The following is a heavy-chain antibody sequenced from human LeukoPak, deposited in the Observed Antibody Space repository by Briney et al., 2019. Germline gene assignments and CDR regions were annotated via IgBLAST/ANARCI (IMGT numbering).Heavy chain of an antibody. CDR1: GFTFTNYA. D-gene: IGHD5-18*01. J-gene: IGHJ4*02. V-gene: IGHV3-23*01. Sequence: PGGSLILSCAASGFTFTNYAMNWVRQAPGKGLHWVSTISGRGDYTYYADSVKGRFTISRDNSKNTLYLQMNSLRAEDTAVYYCAKGYTYGSDWGQGTLVTVSS. CDR3: AKGYTYGSD. CDR2: ISGRGDYT.